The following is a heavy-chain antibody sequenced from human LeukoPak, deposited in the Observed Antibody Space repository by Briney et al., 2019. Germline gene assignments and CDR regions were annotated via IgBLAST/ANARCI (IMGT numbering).Heavy chain of an antibody. J-gene: IGHJ2*01. Sequence: ASETLSLTCAVYGGSFSGYYWSWIRQPPGKGLEWIGEINHSGSTNYNPSLKSRVTISVDTSKNQFSLKLSSVTAADTAVYYCARASNWNHRYWYFDLWGRGTLVTVSS. V-gene: IGHV4-34*01. D-gene: IGHD1-1*01. CDR2: INHSGST. CDR1: GGSFSGYY. CDR3: ARASNWNHRYWYFDL.